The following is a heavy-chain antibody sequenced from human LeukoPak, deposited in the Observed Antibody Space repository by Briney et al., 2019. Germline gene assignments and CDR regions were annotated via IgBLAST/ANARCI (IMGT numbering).Heavy chain of an antibody. V-gene: IGHV1-69*04. J-gene: IGHJ4*02. CDR3: ARLEGEALAGPRDY. CDR1: GGTFSSYA. Sequence: SVKVSCKASGGTFSSYAISWVRQAPGQGLEWMGRIILILGIANYAQKFQGRVTITADKSTSTAYMELSSLRSEDTAVYYCARLEGEALAGPRDYWGQGTLVTVSS. D-gene: IGHD6-19*01. CDR2: IILILGIA.